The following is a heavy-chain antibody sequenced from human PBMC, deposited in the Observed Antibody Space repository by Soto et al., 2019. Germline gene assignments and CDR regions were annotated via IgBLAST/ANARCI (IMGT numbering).Heavy chain of an antibody. CDR3: AADRPLYYDFWSGYSYYYYYGMDV. Sequence: QMQLVQSGPEVKKPGTSVKVSCKASGFTFTSSAVQWVRQARGQRLEWIGWIVVGSGNTNYAQKFQERVTITRDMSPSTAYMELSSLRSEDTAVYYCAADRPLYYDFWSGYSYYYYYGMDVWGQGTTVTVSS. CDR1: GFTFTSSA. J-gene: IGHJ6*02. CDR2: IVVGSGNT. D-gene: IGHD3-3*01. V-gene: IGHV1-58*01.